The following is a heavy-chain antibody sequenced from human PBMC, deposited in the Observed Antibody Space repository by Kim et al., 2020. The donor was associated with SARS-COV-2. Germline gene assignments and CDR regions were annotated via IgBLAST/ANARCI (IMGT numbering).Heavy chain of an antibody. V-gene: IGHV4-59*08. CDR2: IYYSGST. J-gene: IGHJ5*02. Sequence: SETLSLTCTVSGGSISSYYWSWIRQPPGKGLEWIGYIYYSGSTNYNPSLKSRVTISVDTSKNQFSLKLSSVTAADTAVYYCARHEAPGDSGSYSDDYWFDPWGQGTLVTVS. D-gene: IGHD1-26*01. CDR1: GGSISSYY. CDR3: ARHEAPGDSGSYSDDYWFDP.